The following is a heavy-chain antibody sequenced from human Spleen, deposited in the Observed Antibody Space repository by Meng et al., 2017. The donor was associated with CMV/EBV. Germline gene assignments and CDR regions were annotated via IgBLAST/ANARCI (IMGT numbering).Heavy chain of an antibody. CDR1: GFTFNSEA. V-gene: IGHV3-23*03. Sequence: GESLKISCTASGFTFNSEAVTWVRQAPGQGLEWVSVIYSGGTRTFYADSVKGRFTISRDASKNMVYLQMDSLRAEDTAVYYCAKHGGYYGFDIWGQGTLVTVSS. D-gene: IGHD2-21*01. CDR3: AKHGGYYGFDI. J-gene: IGHJ3*02. CDR2: IYSGGTRT.